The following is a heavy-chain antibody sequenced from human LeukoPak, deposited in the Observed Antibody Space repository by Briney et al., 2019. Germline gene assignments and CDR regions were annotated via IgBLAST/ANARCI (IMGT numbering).Heavy chain of an antibody. J-gene: IGHJ4*02. V-gene: IGHV3-20*04. CDR3: ARDLVGVGATSRSYYFDY. CDR1: GFTFDDYG. D-gene: IGHD1-26*01. CDR2: INWNGGST. Sequence: PGGSLRLSCAASGFTFDDYGMSWVRQAPGKGLEWVSGINWNGGSTGYADSVKGRFTISRVKAKNSLYLQMNSLRAEDTSLYYCARDLVGVGATSRSYYFDYWGQGTLVTVSS.